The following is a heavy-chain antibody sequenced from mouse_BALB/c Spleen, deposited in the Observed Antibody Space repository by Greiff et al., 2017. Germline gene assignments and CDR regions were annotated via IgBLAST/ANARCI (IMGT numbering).Heavy chain of an antibody. V-gene: IGHV5-15*02. J-gene: IGHJ2*01. CDR3: ARLTGTYYVDY. Sequence: EVKVVESGGGLVQPGGSRKLSCAASGFTFSDYGMAWVRQAPGKGPEWVAFISNLAYSIYYADTVTGRFTISRENAKNTLYLEMSSLRSEVTAMYACARLTGTYYVDYRGEGSTLTVAS. D-gene: IGHD4-1*01. CDR2: ISNLAYSI. CDR1: GFTFSDYG.